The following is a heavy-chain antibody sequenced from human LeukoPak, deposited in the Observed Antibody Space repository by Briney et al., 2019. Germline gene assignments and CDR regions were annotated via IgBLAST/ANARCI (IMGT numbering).Heavy chain of an antibody. J-gene: IGHJ3*02. CDR1: GYTVSNNH. D-gene: IGHD2-2*01. CDR3: VRLRVPAASVAFAI. V-gene: IGHV3-53*01. Sequence: GGSQTLLCAASGYTVSNNHMSWARQAPGKGLEWVSVIYSGGSTYYADSVKGRFTISRPNSKNTLYLQMNSLRAEDTAVYYCVRLRVPAASVAFAIWGQG. CDR2: IYSGGST.